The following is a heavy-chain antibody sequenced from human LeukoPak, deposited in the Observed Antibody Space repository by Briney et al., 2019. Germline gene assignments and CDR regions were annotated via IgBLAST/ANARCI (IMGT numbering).Heavy chain of an antibody. J-gene: IGHJ4*02. CDR3: ASTTGYSYGYFDY. D-gene: IGHD5-18*01. V-gene: IGHV3-48*03. Sequence: GGSLRLSCAASGFTFSSYEMNWVRQAPGKGLEWVSYISSSGSTIYYADSVKGRFTLSRDNAQSSLYLQMNSLRAEDTAVYYCASTTGYSYGYFDYWGQGTLVTVSS. CDR1: GFTFSSYE. CDR2: ISSSGSTI.